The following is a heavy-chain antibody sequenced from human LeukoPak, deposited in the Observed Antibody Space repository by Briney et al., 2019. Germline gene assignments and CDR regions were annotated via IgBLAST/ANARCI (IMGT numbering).Heavy chain of an antibody. CDR3: ARRYFDY. CDR1: GFIFSNYG. Sequence: GSLRLSCAASGFIFSNYGMNWVRQAPGKGLEWVAAISASGSATSYADFVRGRFTISRDNSKSTTYLQMNSLRAEDTAVYYCARRYFDYWGQGTLVTVSS. J-gene: IGHJ4*02. V-gene: IGHV3-23*01. CDR2: ISASGSAT.